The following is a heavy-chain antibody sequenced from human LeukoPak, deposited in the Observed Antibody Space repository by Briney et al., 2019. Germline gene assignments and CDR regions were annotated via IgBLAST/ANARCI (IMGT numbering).Heavy chain of an antibody. CDR1: GFIFSRRG. V-gene: IGHV3-30*18. CDR3: AKDQGGSSTLYMDV. CDR2: ISYEGGNK. J-gene: IGHJ6*03. D-gene: IGHD2-2*01. Sequence: GPSLRLSCAASGFIFSRRGMHWVRQAPGKGREGVAFISYEGGNKYYGEAVKGRYTISRDNSKNTVVLQMNSLRPEDTAVYHCAKDQGGSSTLYMDVWGQGTTVIVSS.